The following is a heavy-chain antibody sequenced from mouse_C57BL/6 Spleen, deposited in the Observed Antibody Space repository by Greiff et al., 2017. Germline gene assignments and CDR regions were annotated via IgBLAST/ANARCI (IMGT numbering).Heavy chain of an antibody. CDR3: ARLKNGWGYIDV. J-gene: IGHJ1*03. CDR1: GFSLTSYG. V-gene: IGHV2-6*03. CDR2: IWSDGST. Sequence: VQLQEPGPGLVAPSQSLSITCTVSGFSLTSYGVTWVRQPPGKGLEWLVVIWSDGSTTYNSALKSRMSISKDNTKSHVFLKMNSLHTDDTAMYYCARLKNGWGYIDVWGTGTTVTVSS. D-gene: IGHD3-3*01.